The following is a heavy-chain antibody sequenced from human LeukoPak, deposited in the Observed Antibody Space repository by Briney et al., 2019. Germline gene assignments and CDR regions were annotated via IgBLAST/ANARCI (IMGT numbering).Heavy chain of an antibody. CDR1: GYTFTSYD. J-gene: IGHJ3*02. D-gene: IGHD6-19*01. V-gene: IGHV1-8*03. Sequence: ASLKVSCKASGYTFTSYDINWVRQATGQGREWMGWMNPNSGNTGYAQKFQGRVTITRNTSISTAYMELSSLRSEDTAVYYCARAVAGFRNAFDIWGQGTMVTVSS. CDR3: ARAVAGFRNAFDI. CDR2: MNPNSGNT.